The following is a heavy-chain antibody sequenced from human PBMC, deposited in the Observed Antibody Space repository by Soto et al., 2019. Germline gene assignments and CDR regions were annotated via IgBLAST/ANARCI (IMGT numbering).Heavy chain of an antibody. V-gene: IGHV3-72*01. CDR2: TRNKAYSYTT. J-gene: IGHJ6*02. D-gene: IGHD1-20*01. Sequence: EVQLVESGGGLVQPGGSLRLSCAASGFSFSDHYMDWFRQAPGKGLEWLGRTRNKAYSYTTEYAASVKGRFTISRDDSKNSLYLQMNSLKTEDTAVYYCARGLSGTYAGYYGMDVWGQGTTVTVSS. CDR1: GFSFSDHY. CDR3: ARGLSGTYAGYYGMDV.